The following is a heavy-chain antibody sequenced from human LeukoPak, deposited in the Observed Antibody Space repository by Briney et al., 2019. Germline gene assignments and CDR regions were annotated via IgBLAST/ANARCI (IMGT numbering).Heavy chain of an antibody. CDR3: AREGIVTTYSNCLDY. Sequence: SVKVSCKASGGAFSSYAISWVRQAPGQGLEWMGGIIPIFGTANYAQKFQGRVTITADESTSTAYMELSSLRSEDTAVYYCAREGIVTTYSNCLDYWGQGTLVTVSS. CDR1: GGAFSSYA. D-gene: IGHD4-11*01. V-gene: IGHV1-69*13. CDR2: IIPIFGTA. J-gene: IGHJ4*02.